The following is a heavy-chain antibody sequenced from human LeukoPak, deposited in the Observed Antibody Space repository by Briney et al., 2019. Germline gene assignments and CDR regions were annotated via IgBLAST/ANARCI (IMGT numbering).Heavy chain of an antibody. Sequence: SETQSLTCTVSGDSISSSRSYWGWIRKPRGEGLERFGSIYFSGSNFNNPALKSRVTISVDTSKNQFSLKLSSVTAAGTAVYYCARVESTVRFAFDIWGQGTMVTVSS. CDR3: ARVESTVRFAFDI. CDR2: IYFSGSN. D-gene: IGHD2-21*02. CDR1: GDSISSSRSY. V-gene: IGHV4-39*01. J-gene: IGHJ3*02.